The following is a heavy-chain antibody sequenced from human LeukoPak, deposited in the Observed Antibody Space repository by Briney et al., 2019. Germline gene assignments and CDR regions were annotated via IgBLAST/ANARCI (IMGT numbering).Heavy chain of an antibody. CDR1: GFTFSSYA. CDR2: ISYDGSNK. J-gene: IGHJ4*02. D-gene: IGHD6-19*01. Sequence: PGGSLRLSCAASGFTFSSYAMHWVRQAPGKGLEWVAVISYDGSNKYYADSVKGRFTISRDNSKNTLYLQMNSLRADDTAVYYCAKDMNSWRDGSGLGDYFDYWGQGTLVTVSS. CDR3: AKDMNSWRDGSGLGDYFDY. V-gene: IGHV3-30-3*01.